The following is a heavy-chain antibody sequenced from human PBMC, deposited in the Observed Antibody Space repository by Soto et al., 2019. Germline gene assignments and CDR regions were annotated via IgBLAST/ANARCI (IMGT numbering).Heavy chain of an antibody. Sequence: GGSLRLSCAASGFSFSSYAMNWVRQAPGKGLEWVSFICGSGGCPYYVDSVKGRFTISRHNSKNTLYLQMDSLRTEDTAVYYCARGGGPFMNSVTNPFDYWGQGTLVTVSS. V-gene: IGHV3-23*01. CDR1: GFSFSSYA. CDR3: ARGGGPFMNSVTNPFDY. D-gene: IGHD4-17*01. J-gene: IGHJ4*02. CDR2: ICGSGGCP.